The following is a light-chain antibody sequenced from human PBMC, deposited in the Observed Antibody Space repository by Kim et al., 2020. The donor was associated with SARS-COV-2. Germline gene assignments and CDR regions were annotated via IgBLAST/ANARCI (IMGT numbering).Light chain of an antibody. Sequence: QSALTQPASVSGSPGQSITISCTGTSSDIGNYNYAYWYQQQHPGKAPKLIIYDVTERPSGVSRRFSGSKSGNTASLTIYGLQAEDEADYYCCSYRSDFTWVFGGGTQLTVL. V-gene: IGLV2-14*03. CDR1: SSDIGNYNY. J-gene: IGLJ3*02. CDR3: CSYRSDFTWV. CDR2: DVT.